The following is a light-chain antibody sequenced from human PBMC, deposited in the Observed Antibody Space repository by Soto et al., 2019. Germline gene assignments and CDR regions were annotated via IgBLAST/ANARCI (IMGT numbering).Light chain of an antibody. CDR3: QQYNNWPQT. CDR2: GAS. Sequence: EAVLTQSPATLSVSPGERVTLSCRASQSVATNLAWYQQRPGQAPGLLIYGASKRAIGLPARFSGSGSGTEFTLTITSLQSEDFAVYYCQQYNNWPQTFGQGTKVDIK. V-gene: IGKV3-15*01. CDR1: QSVATN. J-gene: IGKJ1*01.